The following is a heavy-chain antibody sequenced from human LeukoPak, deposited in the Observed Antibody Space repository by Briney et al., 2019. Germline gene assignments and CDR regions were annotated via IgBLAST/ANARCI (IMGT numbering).Heavy chain of an antibody. V-gene: IGHV3-21*01. J-gene: IGHJ4*02. CDR2: ISSSSSYI. CDR1: GLIVSGNY. D-gene: IGHD6-13*01. CDR3: ARDLVAAAGRGDY. Sequence: GGSLRLSCAASGLIVSGNYMNWVRQAPGKGLEWVSSISSSSSYIYYADSVKGRFTISRDNAKNSLYLQMNSLRAEDTAVYYCARDLVAAAGRGDYWGQGTLVTVSS.